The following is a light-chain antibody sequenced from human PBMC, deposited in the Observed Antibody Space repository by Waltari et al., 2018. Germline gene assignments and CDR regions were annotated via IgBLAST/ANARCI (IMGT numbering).Light chain of an antibody. Sequence: EIMLTQSPGTLSLSPGERATLSCRASQSISKYLAWYQQKPGQAPRRLIYDAASRSTGHPDSFGGSGSGTDFSLTISRLEPEDSEVYYCQKYETLPATLGQGTKVEIK. CDR2: DAA. V-gene: IGKV3-20*01. CDR1: QSISKY. J-gene: IGKJ1*01. CDR3: QKYETLPAT.